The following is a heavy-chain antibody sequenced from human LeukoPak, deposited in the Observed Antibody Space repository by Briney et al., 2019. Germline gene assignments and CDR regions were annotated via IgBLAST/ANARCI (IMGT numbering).Heavy chain of an antibody. CDR3: ARNAKDTAMVKLDY. CDR1: GGSFSGYY. CDR2: INHSGST. V-gene: IGHV4-34*01. J-gene: IGHJ4*02. D-gene: IGHD5-18*01. Sequence: SETLSLTCAVYGGSFSGYYWSWIRQPPGKGLEWIGEINHSGSTNYNPSLKSRVTISVDTSKNQFSLKLSSVTAADTAVYYCARNAKDTAMVKLDYWGQGTLVTVSS.